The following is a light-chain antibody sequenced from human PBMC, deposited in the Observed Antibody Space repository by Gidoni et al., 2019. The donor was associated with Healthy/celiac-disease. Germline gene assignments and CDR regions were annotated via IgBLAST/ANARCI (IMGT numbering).Light chain of an antibody. J-gene: IGKJ4*01. Sequence: DIQPTQSSSSLSASVGDRVTITCQASQDITNYLNWYQQKPGKAPKLLIYDASNLETGVPSRFSGSGSGTDFTFTISSLQPEDIATYYCQQYDNLPLTFGGGTKVEIK. CDR1: QDITNY. V-gene: IGKV1-33*01. CDR2: DAS. CDR3: QQYDNLPLT.